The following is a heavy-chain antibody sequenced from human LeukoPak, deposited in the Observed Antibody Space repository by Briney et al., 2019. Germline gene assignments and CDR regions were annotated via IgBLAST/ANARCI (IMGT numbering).Heavy chain of an antibody. D-gene: IGHD3-22*01. V-gene: IGHV4-39*02. J-gene: IGHJ1*01. CDR1: GDVISSSSYY. CDR2: VYYTGRT. CDR3: ARRRYYDSTGYFE. Sequence: SETLSLTCTVSGDVISSSSYYWGWIRQPPGKGLEWIGDVYYTGRTYSNPSLKSRVFISIDTSNNYFSLNLNFVTAADTAVYYCARRRYYDSTGYFEWGRGSLVTVSS.